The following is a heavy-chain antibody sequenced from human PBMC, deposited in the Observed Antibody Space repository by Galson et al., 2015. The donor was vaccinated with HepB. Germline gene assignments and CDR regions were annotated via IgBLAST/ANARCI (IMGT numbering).Heavy chain of an antibody. J-gene: IGHJ6*02. CDR1: GGSISSYY. CDR3: ARGGSYYDDPGYGMDV. CDR2: IYYSGST. Sequence: LSLTCTVSGGSISSYYWSWIRQPPGKGLEWIGYIYYSGSTNYNPSLKSRVTISVDTSKNQFSLKLSSVTAADTAVYYCARGGSYYDDPGYGMDVWGQGTTVTVSS. V-gene: IGHV4-59*01. D-gene: IGHD1-26*01.